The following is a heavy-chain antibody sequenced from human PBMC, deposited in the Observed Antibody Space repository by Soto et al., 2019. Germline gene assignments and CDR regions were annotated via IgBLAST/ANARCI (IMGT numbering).Heavy chain of an antibody. CDR3: ASVREAKDGSVPPLAAFDI. V-gene: IGHV1-69*13. CDR2: IIPIFGTA. D-gene: IGHD3-10*01. J-gene: IGHJ3*02. CDR1: GGTFSSYA. Sequence: ASVKVSCKASGGTFSSYAISWVRQAPGQGLEWMGGIIPIFGTANYAQKFQGRVTITADESTSTAYMELSSLRSEDTAVYYCASVREAKDGSVPPLAAFDIWGQGTMVTVSS.